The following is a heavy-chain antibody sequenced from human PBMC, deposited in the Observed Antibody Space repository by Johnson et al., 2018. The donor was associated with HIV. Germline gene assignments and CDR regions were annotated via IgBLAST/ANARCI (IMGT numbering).Heavy chain of an antibody. J-gene: IGHJ3*02. V-gene: IGHV3-30*09. Sequence: QVQLVESGGGVVQPGRSLRLSCAASGFTFSSYAMHWVRQAPGKGLDWVAVISDDGSNEYYADSVKGRFAISRDNSKNTLYLQMNSLRAEDTAVYYCARGVDGAFDIWGQGTMVTVSS. CDR1: GFTFSSYA. CDR2: ISDDGSNE. D-gene: IGHD3-10*01. CDR3: ARGVDGAFDI.